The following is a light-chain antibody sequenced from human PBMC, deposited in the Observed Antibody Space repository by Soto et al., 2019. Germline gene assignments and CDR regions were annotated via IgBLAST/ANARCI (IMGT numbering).Light chain of an antibody. V-gene: IGKV1-5*03. CDR1: QSVSTL. J-gene: IGKJ1*01. Sequence: DVQMTQSPSTLSASVGERVTITCRASQSVSTLLAWYQQKPGKAPKLLIYKASSLESGVPSRSSGSGSGTDFTLTISSLQPDDFGTYYCQQYNRYSPWAFGQGTKVDIK. CDR3: QQYNRYSPWA. CDR2: KAS.